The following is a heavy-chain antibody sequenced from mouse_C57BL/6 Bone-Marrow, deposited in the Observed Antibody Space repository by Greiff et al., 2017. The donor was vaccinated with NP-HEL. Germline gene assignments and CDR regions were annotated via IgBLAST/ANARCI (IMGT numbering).Heavy chain of an antibody. Sequence: QVQLQQPGAELVMPGASVKLSCKASGYNFTSYWMHWVKQRPEQGLEWIGEIDPSDSYTNYNQKFKGKSTLTVDKSSSTAYMQLSSLTSEDSAVYYCAREGVITTIFSYWGHGTTLTVSS. D-gene: IGHD1-1*01. CDR1: GYNFTSYW. CDR3: AREGVITTIFSY. CDR2: IDPSDSYT. J-gene: IGHJ2*01. V-gene: IGHV1-69*01.